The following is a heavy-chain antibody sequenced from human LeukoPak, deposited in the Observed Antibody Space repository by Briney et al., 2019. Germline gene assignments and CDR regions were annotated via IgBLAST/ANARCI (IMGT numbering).Heavy chain of an antibody. CDR3: AKGSFMVRFYGMDV. V-gene: IGHV3-23*01. CDR2: IRGSGGST. Sequence: GGSLRLSCAASGFTFSSYAMSWVRQAPGKGLEWVSAIRGSGGSTYYADSVKGRFTISRDNSKNTLYLQMNSLRAEDTAVYYCAKGSFMVRFYGMDVWGQGTTVTVS. D-gene: IGHD3-10*01. J-gene: IGHJ6*02. CDR1: GFTFSSYA.